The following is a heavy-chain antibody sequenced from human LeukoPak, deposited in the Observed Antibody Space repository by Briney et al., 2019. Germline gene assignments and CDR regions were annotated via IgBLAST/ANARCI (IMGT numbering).Heavy chain of an antibody. D-gene: IGHD5-24*01. CDR1: GGSFSGYY. J-gene: IGHJ5*02. CDR3: ARGGKRWLQLTRYNWFDP. CDR2: INHSGST. Sequence: KPSETLSLTCAVYGGSFSGYYWSWIRQPPGKGLEWIGEINHSGSTNYNPSLKSRVTISVDTSKNQFSLKLSSVTAADTAVYYCARGGKRWLQLTRYNWFDPWGQGTLVTVSS. V-gene: IGHV4-34*01.